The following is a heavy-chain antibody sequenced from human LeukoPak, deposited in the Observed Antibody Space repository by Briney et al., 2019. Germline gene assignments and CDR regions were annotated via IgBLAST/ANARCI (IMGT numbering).Heavy chain of an antibody. D-gene: IGHD3-16*01. Sequence: GGSLRLSXAASGLIFSSYGMHWVRQAPGEGLEWVAYIRHDESKTFYADSVKGRFTISRDNSKNTLYLQMHSLRAEDTALYRCAKPVIPSAYQGTYYMDVWGKGTTVTVSS. CDR1: GLIFSSYG. J-gene: IGHJ6*03. CDR2: IRHDESKT. V-gene: IGHV3-30*02. CDR3: AKPVIPSAYQGTYYMDV.